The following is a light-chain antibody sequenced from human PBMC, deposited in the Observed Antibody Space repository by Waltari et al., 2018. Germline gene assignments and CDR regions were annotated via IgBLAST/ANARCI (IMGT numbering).Light chain of an antibody. J-gene: IGLJ1*01. Sequence: SYVLTQPPSVSVAPGQTATITCGGDNIGRKSVHWYQQKPGQAPVLVVYDETARPPGIPERFSGSNSGNTATLTISRVEAGDEGDYYCQLWDSDSDHLYVFGSGTKVTVL. CDR2: DET. CDR3: QLWDSDSDHLYV. CDR1: NIGRKS. V-gene: IGLV3-21*02.